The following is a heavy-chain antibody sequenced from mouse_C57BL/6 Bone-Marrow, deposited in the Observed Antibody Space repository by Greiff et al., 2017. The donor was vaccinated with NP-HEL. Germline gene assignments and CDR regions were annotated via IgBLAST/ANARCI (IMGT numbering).Heavy chain of an antibody. V-gene: IGHV1-62-2*01. D-gene: IGHD1-1*01. Sequence: VKLMESGAELVKPGASVKLSCKASGYTFTEYTIHWVKQRSGQGLEWIGWFYPGSGSIKYNEKFKDKATLTADKSSSTVYMDLSRLTSEDSAVYFCARHGDYFGSSYGYFYVWGTGTTVTVSS. J-gene: IGHJ1*03. CDR3: ARHGDYFGSSYGYFYV. CDR2: FYPGSGSI. CDR1: GYTFTEYT.